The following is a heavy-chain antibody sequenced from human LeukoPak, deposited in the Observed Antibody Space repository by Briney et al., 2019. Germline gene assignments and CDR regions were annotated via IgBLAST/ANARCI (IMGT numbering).Heavy chain of an antibody. J-gene: IGHJ4*02. Sequence: GGSLRLSGAASGFTFSDHWMSWVRQAPGKGLEWVANIKSGGREKHYVYSVEGRFTISRDNAKNSLYLQMNSQRADDTAVYYCARDLRCSGNYEFDYWGQGTLVTVSS. V-gene: IGHV3-7*01. D-gene: IGHD3-10*02. CDR2: IKSGGREK. CDR3: ARDLRCSGNYEFDY. CDR1: GFTFSDHW.